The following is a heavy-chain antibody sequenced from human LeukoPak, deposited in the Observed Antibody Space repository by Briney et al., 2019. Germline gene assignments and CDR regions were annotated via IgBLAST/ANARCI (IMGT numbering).Heavy chain of an antibody. J-gene: IGHJ3*02. Sequence: PSETLSLTCTVSGGSISSYYWSWIRQPPGKGLEWIGYIYYSGSTNYNPSLKSRVTISVDTSKNQFSLKLSSVTAADTAVYYCARKLRGSPGAFDICGQGTMVTVSS. V-gene: IGHV4-59*01. CDR1: GGSISSYY. D-gene: IGHD3-16*01. CDR2: IYYSGST. CDR3: ARKLRGSPGAFDI.